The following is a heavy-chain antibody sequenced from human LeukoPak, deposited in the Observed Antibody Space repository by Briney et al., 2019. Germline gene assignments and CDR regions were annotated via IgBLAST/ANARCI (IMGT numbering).Heavy chain of an antibody. CDR3: ARGRLSSADAFDI. J-gene: IGHJ3*02. CDR2: ISYDGSSK. Sequence: PGGSLRLSCAASGFTFSTYAMHWVRQAPGKGLEWVAVISYDGSSKYYADSVKGRFTISRDNSKNTLYLQMNSLRAEDTAVYYCARGRLSSADAFDIWGQGTMVTVSS. D-gene: IGHD3-10*01. CDR1: GFTFSTYA. V-gene: IGHV3-30-3*01.